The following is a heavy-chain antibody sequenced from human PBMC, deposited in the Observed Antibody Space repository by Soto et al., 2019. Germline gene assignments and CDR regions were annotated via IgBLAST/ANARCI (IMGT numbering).Heavy chain of an antibody. CDR3: ARDIVVVTDDAFDI. D-gene: IGHD2-21*02. CDR1: GFTFSSYS. CDR2: ISSSSSTI. V-gene: IGHV3-48*02. Sequence: GGSLRLSCAASGFTFSSYSMNWVRQAPGKGLEWVSYISSSSSTIYYADSVKGRFTISRDNAKDSLYLQMNSLRDEDTAVYYCARDIVVVTDDAFDIWGQGTMVTVSS. J-gene: IGHJ3*02.